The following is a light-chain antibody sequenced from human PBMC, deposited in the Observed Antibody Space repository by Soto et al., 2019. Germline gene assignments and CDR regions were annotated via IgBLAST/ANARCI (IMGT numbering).Light chain of an antibody. CDR3: QHYNSYGT. CDR2: YTS. V-gene: IGKV3-11*01. Sequence: EIVLTQSPATLSSSPGETATLSCRASQYVGTRLAWYQHKPGQAPRLLIYYTSNRATGIPARFSGSGSGTEFTLTISSLQPDDFATYYCQHYNSYGTFGQGTKVDI. CDR1: QYVGTR. J-gene: IGKJ1*01.